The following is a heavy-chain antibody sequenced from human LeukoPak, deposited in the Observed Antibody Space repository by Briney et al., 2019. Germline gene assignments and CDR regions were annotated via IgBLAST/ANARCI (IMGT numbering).Heavy chain of an antibody. CDR3: ARGQAAAGQSQYYFDY. J-gene: IGHJ4*02. D-gene: IGHD6-13*01. Sequence: SETLSLTCAVYGGSFSGYYWSWIRQPPGKGLEWIGEINHSGSTNYNPSLKSRVTMSVDTSKNQFSLKLSSVTAADTAVYYCARGQAAAGQSQYYFDYWGQGTLVTVSS. V-gene: IGHV4-34*01. CDR2: INHSGST. CDR1: GGSFSGYY.